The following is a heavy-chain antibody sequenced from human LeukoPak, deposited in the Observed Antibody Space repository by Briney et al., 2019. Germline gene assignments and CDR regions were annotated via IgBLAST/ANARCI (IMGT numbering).Heavy chain of an antibody. Sequence: ASVKVSCKASGYTFTSYGISWVRQAPGQGLEWMGWISAYNGNTNYAQKLQGRVTMTTDTSTSTAYMELRSLRSDDTAVYFCARVGAYCTSSSCFDPWGQGTLVTVSS. CDR2: ISAYNGNT. V-gene: IGHV1-18*01. CDR1: GYTFTSYG. D-gene: IGHD2-2*01. J-gene: IGHJ5*02. CDR3: ARVGAYCTSSSCFDP.